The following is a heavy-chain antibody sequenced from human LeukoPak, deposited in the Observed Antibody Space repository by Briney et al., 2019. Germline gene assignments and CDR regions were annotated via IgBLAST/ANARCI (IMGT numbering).Heavy chain of an antibody. V-gene: IGHV4-38-2*01. CDR1: GYSISSGYY. Sequence: SETLSLTCAVSGYSISSGYYWGWIRQPPGQGLEWIGSIYHSGSTYYNPSLKSRVTISVDTSKNQFSLKLSSVTAADTAAYYCARLLGYYFDYWGQGTLVTVSS. D-gene: IGHD1-26*01. J-gene: IGHJ4*02. CDR2: IYHSGST. CDR3: ARLLGYYFDY.